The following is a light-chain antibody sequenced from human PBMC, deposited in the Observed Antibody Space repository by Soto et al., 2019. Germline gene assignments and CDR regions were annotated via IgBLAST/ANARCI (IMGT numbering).Light chain of an antibody. CDR3: AVWDASLSAWV. Sequence: QSVLTQPPSASGTPGRRVTIPCSGTTSNIGRNYVYWYQQLPGTAPKLVIHRNNKRPSGVPDRYSGSKSGTSASLAISGLRSEDEADYYCAVWDASLSAWVFGGGTKLTVL. V-gene: IGLV1-47*01. J-gene: IGLJ3*02. CDR2: RNN. CDR1: TSNIGRNY.